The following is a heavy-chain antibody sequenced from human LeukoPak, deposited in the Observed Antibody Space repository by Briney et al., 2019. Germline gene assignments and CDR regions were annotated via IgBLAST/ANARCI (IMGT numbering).Heavy chain of an antibody. CDR1: GGPISSRSCY. CDR3: AREDDVLADNAFDI. D-gene: IGHD3-9*01. CDR2: IYYAGST. V-gene: IGHV4-39*07. Sequence: SETLSLTCAVSGGPISSRSCYWGWIRQPPGKGLEWIGSIYYAGSTYHNPSLKSRVTMSVDTSMNQFSLNLNSVTAADTAVYYCAREDDVLADNAFDIWGQGTMVTVSS. J-gene: IGHJ3*02.